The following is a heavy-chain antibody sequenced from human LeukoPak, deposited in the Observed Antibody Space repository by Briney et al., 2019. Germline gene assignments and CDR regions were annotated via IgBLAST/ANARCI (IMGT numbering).Heavy chain of an antibody. CDR3: ASGRVTMVRGATTPPDY. CDR2: INDGSGNT. CDR1: GYTFTRHA. J-gene: IGHJ4*02. D-gene: IGHD3-10*01. V-gene: IGHV1-3*01. Sequence: ASVKVSCQVCGYTFTRHAMHWVRQAPGQRLGWRGWINDGSGNTKYSQKFQGRVTSTRDTSASTAYMELSSLRSEDTAVYYCASGRVTMVRGATTPPDYWGQGTLVTVSS.